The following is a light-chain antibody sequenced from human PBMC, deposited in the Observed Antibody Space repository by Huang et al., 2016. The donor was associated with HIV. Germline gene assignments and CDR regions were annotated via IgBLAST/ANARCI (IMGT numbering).Light chain of an antibody. V-gene: IGKV3-11*01. CDR2: DAS. CDR1: QSVSSS. CDR3: QQRSNWPLT. Sequence: EIVLTQSPATLSLSPGERVTLSCRASQSVSSSLAWYQQKPGQTPRLLIYDASNRVTGIPARFSGSGSGTDFTLTISSLEPEDFAVYYCQQRSNWPLTFGGGTKVEIK. J-gene: IGKJ4*01.